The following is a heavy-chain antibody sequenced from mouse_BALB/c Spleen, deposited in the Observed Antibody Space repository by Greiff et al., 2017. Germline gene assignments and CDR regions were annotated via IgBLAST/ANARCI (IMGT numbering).Heavy chain of an antibody. CDR2: ISNGGGST. J-gene: IGHJ2*01. CDR3: ARSGNDGYYVFDY. Sequence: EVQVVESGGGLVQPGGSLKLSCAASGFTFSSYTMSWVRQTPEKRLEWVAYISNGGGSTYYPDTVKGRFTISRDNAKNTLYLQMSSLKSEDTAMYYCARSGNDGYYVFDYWGQGTTLTVSS. V-gene: IGHV5-12-2*01. CDR1: GFTFSSYT. D-gene: IGHD2-3*01.